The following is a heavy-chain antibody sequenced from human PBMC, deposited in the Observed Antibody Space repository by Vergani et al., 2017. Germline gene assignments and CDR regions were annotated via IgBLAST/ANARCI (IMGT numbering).Heavy chain of an antibody. CDR2: ISSSSSYI. CDR3: ARDRPDYGDYYYGMDV. V-gene: IGHV3-21*01. D-gene: IGHD4-17*01. Sequence: EVQLVESGGGLVQPGGSLRPSCAASGFTFSSYSMNWVRQAPGKGLEWVSSISSSSSYIYYADSVKGRFTISRDNAKNSLYLQMNSLRAEDTAVYYCARDRPDYGDYYYGMDVWGQGTTVTVSS. CDR1: GFTFSSYS. J-gene: IGHJ6*02.